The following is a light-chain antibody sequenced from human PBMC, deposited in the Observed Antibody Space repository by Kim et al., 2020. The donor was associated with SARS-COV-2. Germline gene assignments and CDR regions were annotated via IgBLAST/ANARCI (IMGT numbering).Light chain of an antibody. CDR2: QTS. J-gene: IGKJ1*01. Sequence: DIQMTQSPSTLSASVGDRVTISCRASQSPSPWVAWYQQKPGQAPKLLVFQTSILESGVPSRFSGSGSGTEFTLTISGLQPDDFATYYCQQYHDSSTFGQGTKVDIK. CDR3: QQYHDSST. V-gene: IGKV1-5*03. CDR1: QSPSPW.